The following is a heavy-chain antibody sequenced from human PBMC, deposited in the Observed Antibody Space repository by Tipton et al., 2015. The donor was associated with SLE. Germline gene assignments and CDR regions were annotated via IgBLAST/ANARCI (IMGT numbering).Heavy chain of an antibody. CDR2: ISSSGSTI. CDR3: ARESGIIDDFWSGYYFDY. CDR1: GGSIISSTYY. V-gene: IGHV3-11*04. Sequence: LSLTCTVSGGSIISSTYYWAWIRQPPGKGLEWVSYISSSGSTIYYADSVKGRFTISRDNAKNSLYLQMNSLRAEDTAVYYCARESGIIDDFWSGYYFDYWGQGTLVTVSS. J-gene: IGHJ4*02. D-gene: IGHD3-3*01.